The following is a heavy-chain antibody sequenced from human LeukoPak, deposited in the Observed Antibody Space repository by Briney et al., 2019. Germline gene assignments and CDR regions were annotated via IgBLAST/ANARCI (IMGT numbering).Heavy chain of an antibody. D-gene: IGHD6-13*01. CDR3: ARDAAAAGTPFYYFDY. V-gene: IGHV3-48*04. CDR2: ISSSSTI. J-gene: IGHJ4*02. CDR1: GFTFSSYS. Sequence: PGGSLRLSCAASGFTFSSYSMNWVRQAPGKGLEWVSYISSSSTIYYADSVKGRFTISRDNAKNSLYLQMNSLRAEDTAVYYCARDAAAAGTPFYYFDYWGQGTLVTVSS.